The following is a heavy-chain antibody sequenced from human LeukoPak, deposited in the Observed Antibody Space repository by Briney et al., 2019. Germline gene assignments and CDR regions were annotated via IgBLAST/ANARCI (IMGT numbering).Heavy chain of an antibody. CDR3: AKRSSGLIPYFDY. CDR1: GFTFSSYE. J-gene: IGHJ4*02. Sequence: GGSLRLSCAASGFTFSSYEMNWVRQAPGKGLEWVSYISSSGSTIYYADSVKGRFTISRDNSKNTLYLQMNSLRADDTAVYYCAKRSSGLIPYFDYWGQGTLVTVSS. CDR2: ISSSGSTI. V-gene: IGHV3-48*03. D-gene: IGHD6-19*01.